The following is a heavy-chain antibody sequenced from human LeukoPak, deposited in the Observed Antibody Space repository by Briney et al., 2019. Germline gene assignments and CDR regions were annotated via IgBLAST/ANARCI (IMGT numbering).Heavy chain of an antibody. CDR2: IYTSGST. D-gene: IGHD2-2*01. CDR3: ARFTGVPAGTYYYHYIDV. J-gene: IGHJ6*03. CDR1: GGSISSGSYY. V-gene: IGHV4-61*02. Sequence: SETLSLTCTVFGGSISSGSYYWSWIRQPAGKGLEWIGRIYTSGSTNYNPSLKSRVTISVDTSKNQFSLKLSSVTAADTAVYYCARFTGVPAGTYYYHYIDVWGKGTTVTVSS.